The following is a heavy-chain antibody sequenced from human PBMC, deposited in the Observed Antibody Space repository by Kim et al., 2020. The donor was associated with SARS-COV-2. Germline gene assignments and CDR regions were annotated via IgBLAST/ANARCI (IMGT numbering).Heavy chain of an antibody. D-gene: IGHD6-13*01. CDR2: IYHSGST. CDR1: GYSISSGYY. Sequence: SETLSLTCTVSGYSISSGYYWGWIRQPPGKGLEWIGSIYHSGSTYYNPSLKSRVTISVDTSKNQFSLKLSSVTAADTAVYYCAIDCGSSWYCHYYYGLGVSGQGTPLTLSS. J-gene: IGHJ6*02. CDR3: AIDCGSSWYCHYYYGLGV. V-gene: IGHV4-38-2*02.